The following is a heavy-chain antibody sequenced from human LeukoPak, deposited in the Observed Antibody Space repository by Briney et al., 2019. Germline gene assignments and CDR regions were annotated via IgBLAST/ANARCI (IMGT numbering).Heavy chain of an antibody. J-gene: IGHJ5*02. D-gene: IGHD4-11*01. CDR1: GYSISSGYY. Sequence: SETLSLTCSVSGYSISSGYYWGWIRQPPGKGLEWIGNIYHSGSAYYNPSLKSRVTISLDTSKNQFSLKLSSVTAADTAVYYCAIIIDYSNYDYFDPWGQGTLVTVSS. V-gene: IGHV4-38-2*02. CDR3: AIIIDYSNYDYFDP. CDR2: IYHSGSA.